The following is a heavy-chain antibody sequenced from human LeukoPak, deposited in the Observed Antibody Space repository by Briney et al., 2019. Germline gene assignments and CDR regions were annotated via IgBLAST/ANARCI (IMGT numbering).Heavy chain of an antibody. CDR1: GFTFSSYS. CDR3: ARSRPLRGVTVDY. J-gene: IGHJ4*02. V-gene: IGHV3-48*01. CDR2: ISDSATTI. D-gene: IGHD3-10*01. Sequence: PGGSLRLSCAASGFTFSSYSMNWVRQAPGKGLEWVSFISDSATTIYYVDSVKGRFTISRDNAKNSLYLQMNSLRGEDTAVYYCARSRPLRGVTVDYWGQGTLVTVSS.